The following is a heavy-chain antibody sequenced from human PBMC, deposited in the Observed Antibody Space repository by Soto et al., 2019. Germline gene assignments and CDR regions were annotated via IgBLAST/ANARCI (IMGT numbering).Heavy chain of an antibody. D-gene: IGHD2-8*01. CDR3: ARVNGKYCTNGVCYYYGMDV. CDR1: GGSVSSGSYY. V-gene: IGHV4-61*01. Sequence: SETLSLTCTVSGGSVSSGSYYWSWIRQPPGKGLEWIGYIYYSGSTNYNPSLKSRVTISVDTPKNQFSLKLSSVTAADTAVYYCARVNGKYCTNGVCYYYGMDVWGQGTTVTVSS. CDR2: IYYSGST. J-gene: IGHJ6*02.